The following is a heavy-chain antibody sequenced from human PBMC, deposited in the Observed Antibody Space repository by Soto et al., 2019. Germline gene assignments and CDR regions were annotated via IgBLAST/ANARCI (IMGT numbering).Heavy chain of an antibody. J-gene: IGHJ4*02. D-gene: IGHD4-17*01. CDR3: ARRYGDCFDY. V-gene: IGHV4-59*08. CDR2: IYYSGST. Sequence: SETLSLTCTVSGGSISSYYWSWIRQPPGKGLEWIGYIYYSGSTNYNPSLKSRVTISVDTSKNQFSLKLSSVTAADTAVYYCARRYGDCFDYWGQGTLVT. CDR1: GGSISSYY.